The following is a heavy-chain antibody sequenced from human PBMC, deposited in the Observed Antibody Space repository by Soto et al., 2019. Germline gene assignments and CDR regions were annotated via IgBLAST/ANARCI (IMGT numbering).Heavy chain of an antibody. CDR2: IKGDESTT. J-gene: IGHJ4*02. V-gene: IGHV3-74*01. Sequence: EVQLVESGGGLVQPGGSLRLSCAASGFTFSTYWMHWVRQAPGEGLVWVSRIKGDESTTNYADSVKGRFTVSRDNARNTLYLQFNSLSPEYTAIYYCASGGLYAYYQDNWGQGTLVTVSS. CDR3: ASGGLYAYYQDN. CDR1: GFTFSTYW. D-gene: IGHD3-16*01.